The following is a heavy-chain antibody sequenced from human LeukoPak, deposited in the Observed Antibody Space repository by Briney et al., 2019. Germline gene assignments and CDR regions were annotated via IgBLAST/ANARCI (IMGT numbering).Heavy chain of an antibody. CDR1: GFTFSSYS. V-gene: IGHV3-21*01. Sequence: GGSLRLSCAASGFTFSSYSVNWVRQAPGKGLEWVSSISSSSSYIYYADSVKGRFTISRDNAKNSLYLQMNSLRAEDTAVYYCARDRDGYNSQAGWFDPWGQGTLVTVSS. J-gene: IGHJ5*02. D-gene: IGHD5-24*01. CDR2: ISSSSSYI. CDR3: ARDRDGYNSQAGWFDP.